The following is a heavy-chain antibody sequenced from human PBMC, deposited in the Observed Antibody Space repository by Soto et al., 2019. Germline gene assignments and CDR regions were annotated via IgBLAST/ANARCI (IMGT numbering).Heavy chain of an antibody. J-gene: IGHJ4*02. CDR3: ARGYDFWSGQIDF. Sequence: QVQLQESGPGLLKPSETLSLTCAVSGDSVSSGSYYWSWIRQPPGKGLEWIGYIYYSGDTIYNPSLKIRGTISVDTSKNQFSLKLSSVTAADPAVYYCARGYDFWSGQIDFWGQGTLVTVSS. V-gene: IGHV4-61*01. CDR2: IYYSGDT. D-gene: IGHD3-3*01. CDR1: GDSVSSGSYY.